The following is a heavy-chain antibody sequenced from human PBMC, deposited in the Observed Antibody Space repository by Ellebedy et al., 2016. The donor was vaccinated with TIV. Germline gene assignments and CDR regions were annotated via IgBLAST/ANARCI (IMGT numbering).Heavy chain of an antibody. V-gene: IGHV1-69*04. D-gene: IGHD1-26*01. Sequence: AASVKVSCKASGYTFTGYYMHWVRQAPGQGLEWMGRIIPILGIANYAQKFQGRVTITADKSTSTAYMELSSLRSEDTAVYYCARAELVLGATTGYFDYWGQGTLVTVSS. J-gene: IGHJ4*02. CDR3: ARAELVLGATTGYFDY. CDR1: GYTFTGYY. CDR2: IIPILGIA.